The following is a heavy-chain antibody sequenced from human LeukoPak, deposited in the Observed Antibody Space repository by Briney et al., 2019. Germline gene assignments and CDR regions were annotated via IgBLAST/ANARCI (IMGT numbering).Heavy chain of an antibody. D-gene: IGHD3-22*01. CDR1: GGTFSSYP. CDR2: IIPILGIA. CDR3: ACVVYYDISGYCPFSFGY. V-gene: IGHV1-69*02. J-gene: IGHJ4*02. Sequence: SVKVSCKASGGTFSSYPISWVRRAPGQGLEWVGRIIPILGIAHYAHKFQGRVTLTADKSTHTAYMKVKSLRSGDRALYYCACVVYYDISGYCPFSFGYWGQGTLVTVSS.